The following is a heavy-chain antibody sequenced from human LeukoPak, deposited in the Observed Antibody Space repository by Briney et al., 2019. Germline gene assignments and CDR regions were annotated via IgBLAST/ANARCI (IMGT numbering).Heavy chain of an antibody. CDR1: GYTFTSYY. CDR3: ARTTVTRGAVFDY. CDR2: IKPSGGST. D-gene: IGHD4-17*01. V-gene: IGHV1-46*01. Sequence: GASVKVSCKASGYTFTSYYMHWVRQAPGQGLEWMGIIKPSGGSTSYAQKFQGRVTMTRDTSTSTVYMELSSLRSEDTAVYHCARTTVTRGAVFDYWGQGTLVTVSS. J-gene: IGHJ4*02.